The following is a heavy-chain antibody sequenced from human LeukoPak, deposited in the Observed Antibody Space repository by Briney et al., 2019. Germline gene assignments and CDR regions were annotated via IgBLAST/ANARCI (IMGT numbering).Heavy chain of an antibody. CDR2: ISTDGSST. CDR3: ARDIAVAVFPYYYFDY. J-gene: IGHJ4*02. V-gene: IGHV3-74*01. CDR1: GFTFSSYW. Sequence: GGSLRLSCAASGFTFSSYWMHWVRQAPGKGLVWVSRISTDGSSTTYADSVKGRFTISRDNSKNTLYLQMNSLKAEDTAVYYCARDIAVAVFPYYYFDYWGQGTLVTVSS. D-gene: IGHD6-19*01.